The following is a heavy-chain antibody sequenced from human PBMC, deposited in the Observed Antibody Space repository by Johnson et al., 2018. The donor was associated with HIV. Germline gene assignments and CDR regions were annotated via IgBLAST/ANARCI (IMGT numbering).Heavy chain of an antibody. Sequence: QVRLVESGGGVVQPGRSLRLSCAASGFTFSDYGIHWVRQAPGKGLEWVAVISYDGSNKYYADSVKGRFTISRDNSKNTLYLQMNSLRVEDTAVYYCARGRSLRSVAGDDAFDIWGQGTMVTVSS. D-gene: IGHD6-19*01. V-gene: IGHV3-30*19. CDR1: GFTFSDYG. CDR2: ISYDGSNK. CDR3: ARGRSLRSVAGDDAFDI. J-gene: IGHJ3*02.